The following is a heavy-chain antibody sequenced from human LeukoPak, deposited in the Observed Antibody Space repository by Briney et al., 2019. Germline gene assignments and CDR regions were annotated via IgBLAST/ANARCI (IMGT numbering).Heavy chain of an antibody. CDR1: GFTFSSYS. V-gene: IGHV3-21*01. CDR3: ARDWFLATANYFDY. Sequence: KSGGSLRLSCAASGFTFSSYSMNWVRQAPGKGLEWVSSISSSSSYIYYADSVKGRFTISRDNAKNSLYLQMNSLRAEDTAVYYCARDWFLATANYFDYWGQGTLVTVSS. D-gene: IGHD2-21*02. J-gene: IGHJ4*02. CDR2: ISSSSSYI.